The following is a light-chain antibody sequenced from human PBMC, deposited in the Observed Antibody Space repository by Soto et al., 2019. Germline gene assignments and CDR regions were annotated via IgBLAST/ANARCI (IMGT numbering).Light chain of an antibody. V-gene: IGKV3D-15*01. J-gene: IGKJ5*01. Sequence: EIVLTQSPGTLSLSPGGRSTLSCMAIQSISSSDLAWYQHRPGQPPRLLIYDSTNRAAGIPASFSGSGSGTEFTLTISSLQYEDFAVYYCQQYNNWHPITFGQGTRLEIK. CDR2: DST. CDR1: QSISSSD. CDR3: QQYNNWHPIT.